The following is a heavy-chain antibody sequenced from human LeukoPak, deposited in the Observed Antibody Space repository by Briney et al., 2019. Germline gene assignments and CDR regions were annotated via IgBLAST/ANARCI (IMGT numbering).Heavy chain of an antibody. V-gene: IGHV1-8*03. CDR2: MNPNSGNT. Sequence: ASVKVSCKASGYTFTSYDINWVRQATGQGLEWMGWMNPNSGNTGYAQKFQGRVTITRNTSISTAYMELSSLRSEYTVVYYCARALRINMVRGVIYWFDPWGQGTLVTVSS. J-gene: IGHJ5*02. CDR1: GYTFTSYD. D-gene: IGHD3-10*01. CDR3: ARALRINMVRGVIYWFDP.